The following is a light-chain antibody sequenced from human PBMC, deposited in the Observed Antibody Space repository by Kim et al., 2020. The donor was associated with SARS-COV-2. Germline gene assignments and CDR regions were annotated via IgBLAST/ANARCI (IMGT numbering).Light chain of an antibody. CDR3: QAWDSSIYV. CDR1: KLGDKY. CDR2: RDN. V-gene: IGLV3-1*01. Sequence: VAPGQTASITCAGDKLGDKYASWYQQKPGQSPVVVIFRDNRRPSGIPERFSGSNSGNTATLTISGTQAMDEADYYCQAWDSSIYVFGTGTKVTVL. J-gene: IGLJ1*01.